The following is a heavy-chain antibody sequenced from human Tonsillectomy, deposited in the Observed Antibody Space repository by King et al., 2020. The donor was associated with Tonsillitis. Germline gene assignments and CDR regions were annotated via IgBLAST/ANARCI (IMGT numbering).Heavy chain of an antibody. CDR3: ARDRVVGYSYGCEVYGAFDI. V-gene: IGHV1-18*01. Sequence: QLVQSGAEVKKPGASVKVSCKASGYTFTSYGISWVRQAPGQGLEWMGWISAYNGNTNYAQKLQGRVTMTTDTSTSTAYMELRSRRSDDTAVYYCARDRVVGYSYGCEVYGAFDIWGQGTMVTVSS. CDR2: ISAYNGNT. CDR1: GYTFTSYG. J-gene: IGHJ3*02. D-gene: IGHD5-18*01.